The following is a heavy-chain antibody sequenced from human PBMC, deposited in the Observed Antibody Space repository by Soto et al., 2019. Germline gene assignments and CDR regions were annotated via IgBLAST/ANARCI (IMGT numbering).Heavy chain of an antibody. D-gene: IGHD6-13*01. CDR3: ARDSSVIAAAGEADY. CDR2: ISAYNGNT. Sequence: ASVKVSCKASGYTFTSYGISWVRQAPGQGLEWMGWISAYNGNTNYAQKLQGRVTMTTDTSTSTAYMELRSLRSDDTAVYYCARDSSVIAAAGEADYWGQGTLVTVSS. V-gene: IGHV1-18*01. CDR1: GYTFTSYG. J-gene: IGHJ4*02.